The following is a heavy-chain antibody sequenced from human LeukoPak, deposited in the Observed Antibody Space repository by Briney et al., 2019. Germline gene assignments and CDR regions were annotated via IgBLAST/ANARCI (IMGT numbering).Heavy chain of an antibody. CDR1: GFTFSSYS. CDR3: ARDPIVEDAFDI. Sequence: GGSLRLSCAASGFTFSSYSMNWVRQAPGKGLEWVSSISSSSSYKYYADSVKGRFTISRDNAKNSLYLQMNSLRAEDTAVYYCARDPIVEDAFDIWGQGTMVTVSS. J-gene: IGHJ3*02. V-gene: IGHV3-21*01. CDR2: ISSSSSYK. D-gene: IGHD3-22*01.